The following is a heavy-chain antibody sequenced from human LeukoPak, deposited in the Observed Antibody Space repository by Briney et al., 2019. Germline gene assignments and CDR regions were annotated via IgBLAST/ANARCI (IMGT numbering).Heavy chain of an antibody. D-gene: IGHD2-2*01. J-gene: IGHJ5*02. CDR3: ARGGTIVVVPAADFDP. CDR2: ISGSGGST. CDR1: GFTFSSYA. V-gene: IGHV3-23*01. Sequence: GGSLRLSCAASGFTFSSYAMSWVRQAPGKGLEWVSAISGSGGSTYYADSVKGRFTISRDNSKNTLYLQMNSLRAEDTAVYYCARGGTIVVVPAADFDPWGQGTLVTVSS.